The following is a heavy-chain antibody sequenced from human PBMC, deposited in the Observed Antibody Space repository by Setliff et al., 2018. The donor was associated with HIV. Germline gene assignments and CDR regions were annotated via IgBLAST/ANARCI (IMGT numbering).Heavy chain of an antibody. CDR2: ISGGST. V-gene: IGHV3-48*01. CDR3: ARDVYTSNWYLNWFDP. Sequence: PGGSLRLSCAASGFTFSSYSMNWVRQAPGKGLEWVSYISGGSTYYADSRKGRFTISRDNSKNTLHLQMNSLRAEDTAVYYCARDVYTSNWYLNWFDPWGQGTLVTVS. CDR1: GFTFSSYS. D-gene: IGHD6-13*01. J-gene: IGHJ5*02.